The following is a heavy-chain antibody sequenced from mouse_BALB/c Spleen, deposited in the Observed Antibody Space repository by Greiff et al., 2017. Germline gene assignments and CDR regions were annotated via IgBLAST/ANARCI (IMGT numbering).Heavy chain of an antibody. CDR2: ISSGGSYT. CDR1: GFTFSSYG. Sequence: EVKLVESGGDLVKPGGSLKLSCAASGFTFSSYGMSWVRQTPDKRLEWVATISSGGSYTYYPDSVKGRFTISRDNAKNTLYLQMSSLKSEDTAMYYCASLDSSGYVFAYWGQGTLVTVSA. J-gene: IGHJ3*01. CDR3: ASLDSSGYVFAY. V-gene: IGHV5-6*01. D-gene: IGHD3-2*01.